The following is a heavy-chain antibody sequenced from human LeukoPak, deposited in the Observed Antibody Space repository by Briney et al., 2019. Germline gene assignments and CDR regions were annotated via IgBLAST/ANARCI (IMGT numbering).Heavy chain of an antibody. D-gene: IGHD3-10*01. J-gene: IGHJ4*02. CDR3: ARDQDRWFGELSFGDY. CDR2: INTNTGNP. Sequence: GASVKVSCKASGYTFTGYYMHWVRQAPGQGLEWMGWINTNTGNPTYAQGFTGRFVFSLDTSVSTAYLQISSLKAEDTAVYYCARDQDRWFGELSFGDYWGQGTLVTVSS. V-gene: IGHV7-4-1*02. CDR1: GYTFTGYY.